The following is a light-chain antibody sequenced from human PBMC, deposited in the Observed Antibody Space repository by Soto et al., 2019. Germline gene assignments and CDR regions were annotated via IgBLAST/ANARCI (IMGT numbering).Light chain of an antibody. CDR3: QQTFKSLFT. V-gene: IGKV1-39*01. Sequence: DIQMTQSPSSLSASVGDRVTISCRASQTITTFLSWYQQKPGKAPKLLIYAATSLQSGVPSRFSGSGSGTEFTLTISSLQPEDSATYYCQQTFKSLFTFGPGTKVDF. CDR1: QTITTF. J-gene: IGKJ3*01. CDR2: AAT.